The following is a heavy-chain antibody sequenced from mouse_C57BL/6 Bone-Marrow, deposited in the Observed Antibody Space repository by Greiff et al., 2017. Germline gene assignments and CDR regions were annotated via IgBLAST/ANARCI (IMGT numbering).Heavy chain of an antibody. CDR3: ARDGIYYDFDY. V-gene: IGHV3-6*01. Sequence: EVQRVESGPGLVKPSQSLSLTCSVTGYSITSGYYWNWIRQFPGNKLEWMGYISYDGSNNYNPSLKNRISITRDTSKNQFFLKLNSVTTEDTATYYCARDGIYYDFDYWGQGTTLTVSS. CDR1: GYSITSGYY. J-gene: IGHJ2*01. CDR2: ISYDGSN. D-gene: IGHD2-4*01.